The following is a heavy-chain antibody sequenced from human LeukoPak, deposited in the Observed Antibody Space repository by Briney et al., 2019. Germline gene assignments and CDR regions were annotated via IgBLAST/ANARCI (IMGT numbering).Heavy chain of an antibody. CDR1: GGSISPYY. J-gene: IGHJ6*03. D-gene: IGHD6-13*01. Sequence: SETLSLTCSVSGGSISPYYWSWIRQPPGKGLEWIGYIFYSGITNYNPSLKSRVTISVDTSKNQFSPKLSSVTAADTAVYYCARADYSSTWSHDYYYMDVWGKGTTVTVSS. CDR3: ARADYSSTWSHDYYYMDV. V-gene: IGHV4-59*12. CDR2: IFYSGIT.